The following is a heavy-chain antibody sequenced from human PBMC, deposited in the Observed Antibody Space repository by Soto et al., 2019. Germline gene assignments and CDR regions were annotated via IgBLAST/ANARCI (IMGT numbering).Heavy chain of an antibody. CDR2: ISYDGSNK. Sequence: PGGSLRLSCAASGFTFSSYGMHWVRQAPGKGLEWVAVISYDGSNKYYADSVKGRFTISRDSSKNTLYLQMNSLRAEDTAVYYCAKGRPHRRGPIYFDYWGQGTLVTVSS. D-gene: IGHD3-9*01. V-gene: IGHV3-30*18. J-gene: IGHJ4*02. CDR3: AKGRPHRRGPIYFDY. CDR1: GFTFSSYG.